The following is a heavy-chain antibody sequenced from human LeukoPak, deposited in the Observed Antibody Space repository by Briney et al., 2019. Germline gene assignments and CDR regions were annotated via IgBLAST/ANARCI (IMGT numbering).Heavy chain of an antibody. CDR2: INPDSGGT. V-gene: IGHV1-2*02. CDR3: ARGNEHDYYYYHHMDV. Sequence: ASVKVSCKXSGYTFTGYYMHWVRQAPGQGLEWMGWINPDSGGTNYAQKFQGKVTMTRDQSISTAYMELTRLRSDDTAVYYCARGNEHDYYYYHHMDVWGKGTTVTVSS. CDR1: GYTFTGYY. D-gene: IGHD1-1*01. J-gene: IGHJ6*03.